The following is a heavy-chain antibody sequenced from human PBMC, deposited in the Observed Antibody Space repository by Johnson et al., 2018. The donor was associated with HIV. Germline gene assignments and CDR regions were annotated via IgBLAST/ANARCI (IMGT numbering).Heavy chain of an antibody. CDR1: GFTFRNYG. CDR3: TRRSPYDAFDI. Sequence: QVQLVESGGGVVQPGKSLRLSCAASGFTFRNYGMHWVRQAPGKGLEWVAVISYDGSVKYYADAVKGRFTISRDNSKNTLYLQMNSLRAEDTDVYYCTRRSPYDAFDIWGQGTMVTVSS. V-gene: IGHV3-30*03. J-gene: IGHJ3*02. CDR2: ISYDGSVK.